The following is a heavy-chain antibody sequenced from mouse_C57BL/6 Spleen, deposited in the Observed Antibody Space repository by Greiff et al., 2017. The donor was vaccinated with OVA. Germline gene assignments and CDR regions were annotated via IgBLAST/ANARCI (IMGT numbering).Heavy chain of an antibody. CDR3: ARRGPYYYGSYWYFDV. Sequence: LVESGTELVKPGASVKLSCKASGYTFTSYWMHWVKQRPGQGLEWIGNINPSNGGTNYNEKFKSKATLTVDKSSSTAYMQLSSLTSEDSAVYYCARRGPYYYGSYWYFDVWGTGTTVTVSS. D-gene: IGHD1-1*01. CDR2: INPSNGGT. CDR1: GYTFTSYW. J-gene: IGHJ1*03. V-gene: IGHV1-53*01.